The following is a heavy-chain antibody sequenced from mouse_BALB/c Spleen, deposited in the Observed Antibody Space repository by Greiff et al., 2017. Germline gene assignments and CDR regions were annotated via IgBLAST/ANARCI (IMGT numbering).Heavy chain of an antibody. V-gene: IGHV5-6-3*01. CDR1: GFTFSSYG. CDR3: AKLGRGYYFDY. D-gene: IGHD4-1*01. Sequence: EVMLVESGGGLVQPGGSLKLSCAASGFTFSSYGMSWVRQTPDKRLELVATINSNGGSTYYPDSVKGRFTISRDNAKNTLYLQMSSLKSEDTAMYYCAKLGRGYYFDYWGQGTTLTVSS. CDR2: INSNGGST. J-gene: IGHJ2*01.